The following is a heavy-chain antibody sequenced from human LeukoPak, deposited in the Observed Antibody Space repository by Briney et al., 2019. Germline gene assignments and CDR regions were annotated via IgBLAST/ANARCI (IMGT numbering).Heavy chain of an antibody. V-gene: IGHV4-34*01. CDR2: INHSGST. CDR3: ARVNFTMVRGAIIGNYYYYYMDV. CDR1: GGSFSGYY. J-gene: IGHJ6*03. Sequence: KPSETLSLTCAVYGGSFSGYYWSWIRQPPGKGLEWIGEINHSGSTNYNPSLKSRVTISVDTSKNQFSLKLSSVTAADTAVYYCARVNFTMVRGAIIGNYYYYYMDVWGKGTTVTVSS. D-gene: IGHD3-10*01.